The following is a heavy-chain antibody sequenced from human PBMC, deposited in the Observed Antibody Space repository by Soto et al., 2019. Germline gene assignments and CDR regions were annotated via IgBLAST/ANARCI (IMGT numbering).Heavy chain of an antibody. CDR3: ATGLGVLLLTDIIDY. V-gene: IGHV1-24*01. CDR1: GYTLTELS. Sequence: ASVKVSCKVSGYTLTELSMHWVRQAPGKGLEWMGGFDPEDGETIYAQKFQGRVTMTEDTSTDTAYMELSSLRSEDTAVYYCATGLGVLLLTDIIDYWGQGTLVTVYS. J-gene: IGHJ4*02. CDR2: FDPEDGET. D-gene: IGHD2-8*01.